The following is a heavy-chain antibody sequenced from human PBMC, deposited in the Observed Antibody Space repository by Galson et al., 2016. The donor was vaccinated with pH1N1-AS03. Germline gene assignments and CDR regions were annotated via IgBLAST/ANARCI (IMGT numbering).Heavy chain of an antibody. J-gene: IGHJ4*02. CDR1: GFSHSESW. Sequence: PLRLPCATSGFSHSESWMNCVRQALGKGLEWVAIIHKDGSGKHYLDSVKGRFTISRDNAKNSIYLQRDTLRPEDTAFYYCARGAGFLVEYRGQGTLVTVSS. CDR2: IHKDGSGK. V-gene: IGHV3-7*03. D-gene: IGHD1-1*01. CDR3: ARGAGFLVEY.